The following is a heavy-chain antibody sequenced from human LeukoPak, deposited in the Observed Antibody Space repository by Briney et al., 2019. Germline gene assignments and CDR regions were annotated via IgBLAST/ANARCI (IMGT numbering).Heavy chain of an antibody. CDR2: INHSGST. D-gene: IGHD3-3*01. J-gene: IGHJ5*02. Sequence: PSETLSLTCAVYGGSFSGYYWSWIRQPPGKGLEWIGEINHSGSTNYNPSLKSRVTISVDTSKNQFSLKLSSVTAADTAGYYCARVKAQADFWSGYWNHWFDPWGQGTLVTVSS. CDR3: ARVKAQADFWSGYWNHWFDP. V-gene: IGHV4-34*01. CDR1: GGSFSGYY.